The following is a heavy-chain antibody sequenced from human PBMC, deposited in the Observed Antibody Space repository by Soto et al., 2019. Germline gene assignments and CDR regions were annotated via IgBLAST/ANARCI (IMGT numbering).Heavy chain of an antibody. CDR3: ARGYSHYAH. CDR2: IYYSGPS. Sequence: SETLSLTCTVSGGSVSRDSNFWSWIRQPPGKGLEWIGYIYYSGPSRYNPSLESRVTISIDSSKNQVSLTLTSVTAADTAVYYCARGYSHYAHWGRGTLVTVS. D-gene: IGHD4-4*01. V-gene: IGHV4-61*01. J-gene: IGHJ4*02. CDR1: GGSVSRDSNF.